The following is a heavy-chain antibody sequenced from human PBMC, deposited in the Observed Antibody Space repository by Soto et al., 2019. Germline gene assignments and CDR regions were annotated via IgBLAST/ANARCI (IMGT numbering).Heavy chain of an antibody. CDR1: GGSFTSYS. CDR2: IIPIQGKA. J-gene: IGHJ6*03. D-gene: IGHD2-21*01. CDR3: AKSLLFVDHGYMDV. V-gene: IGHV1-69*02. Sequence: QVQLVQSGAELKKTGSSVKVSCEASGGSFTSYSFTWVRQAPGQGLEWMGRIIPIQGKANYALKFQDRVTITADRSTRTVYMELTSLRPEDTAVYFCAKSLLFVDHGYMDVWGKGTTVTVSS.